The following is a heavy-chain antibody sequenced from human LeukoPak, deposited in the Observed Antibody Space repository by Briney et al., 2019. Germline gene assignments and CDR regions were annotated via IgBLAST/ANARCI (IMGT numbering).Heavy chain of an antibody. V-gene: IGHV1-69*13. CDR1: GYTFTSYD. CDR2: IIPIFGTA. D-gene: IGHD5-18*01. Sequence: SVKVSCKASGYTFTSYDINWVRQATGQGLEWMGGIIPIFGTANYAQKFQGRVTITADESTSTAYMELSSLRSEDTAVYYCAREPPDTAMFDYWGQGTLVTVSS. J-gene: IGHJ4*02. CDR3: AREPPDTAMFDY.